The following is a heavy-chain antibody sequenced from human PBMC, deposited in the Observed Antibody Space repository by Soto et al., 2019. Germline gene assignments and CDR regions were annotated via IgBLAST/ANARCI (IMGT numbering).Heavy chain of an antibody. CDR2: IWFDGSNK. J-gene: IGHJ6*02. CDR3: ARELNVRYFDWLLFPDGGMDV. CDR1: GFTFSSYG. Sequence: QVQLVESGGGVVQPGRSLRLSCAASGFTFSSYGMHWVRQAPGKGLEWVAVIWFDGSNKYYADSVKGRFTISRDNSKNTLYLQMNSQRAEDTAVYYCARELNVRYFDWLLFPDGGMDVWGQGTTVTVSS. D-gene: IGHD3-9*01. V-gene: IGHV3-33*01.